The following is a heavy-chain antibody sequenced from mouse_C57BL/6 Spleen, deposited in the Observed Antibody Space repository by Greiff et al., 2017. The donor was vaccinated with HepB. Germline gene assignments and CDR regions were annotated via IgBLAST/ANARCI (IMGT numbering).Heavy chain of an antibody. D-gene: IGHD2-1*01. CDR2: ISYDGSN. J-gene: IGHJ4*01. CDR3: ARVGGNYAYAMDY. CDR1: GYSITSGYY. V-gene: IGHV3-6*01. Sequence: EVKLMESGPGLVKPSQSLSLTCSVTGYSITSGYYWNWIRQFPGNKLEWMGYISYDGSNNYNPSLKNRISITRDTSKNQFFLKLNSVTTEDTATYYCARVGGNYAYAMDYWGQGTSVTVSS.